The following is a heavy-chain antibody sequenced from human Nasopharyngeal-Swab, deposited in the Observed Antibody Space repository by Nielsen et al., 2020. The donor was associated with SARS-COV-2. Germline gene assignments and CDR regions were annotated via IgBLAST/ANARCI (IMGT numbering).Heavy chain of an antibody. CDR3: ARHYRPVVVAAWNFDY. CDR1: GGSISSSSYY. V-gene: IGHV4-39*01. J-gene: IGHJ4*02. D-gene: IGHD2-15*01. CDR2: IYYSGST. Sequence: SETLSLTCTVSGGSISSSSYYWGWIRQPPGKGLEWIGSIYYSGSTYYNPSLKSRVTISVDTSKNQFSLKLSSVTAADTAVYYRARHYRPVVVAAWNFDYWGQGTLVTVSS.